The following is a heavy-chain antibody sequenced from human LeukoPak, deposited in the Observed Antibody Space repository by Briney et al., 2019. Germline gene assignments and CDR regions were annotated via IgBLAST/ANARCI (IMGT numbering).Heavy chain of an antibody. V-gene: IGHV3-30*18. Sequence: GRSLRLSCAASGFTFSTYGMHWVRQAPGKGLEWVAVISYDGSDEYSADSVKGRFTISRDNSMNTLYLLMNSLRAEDTAVYYCAKIEEPGITVAGTRGSDYWGQGTLVTVSS. CDR1: GFTFSTYG. CDR2: ISYDGSDE. D-gene: IGHD6-19*01. J-gene: IGHJ4*02. CDR3: AKIEEPGITVAGTRGSDY.